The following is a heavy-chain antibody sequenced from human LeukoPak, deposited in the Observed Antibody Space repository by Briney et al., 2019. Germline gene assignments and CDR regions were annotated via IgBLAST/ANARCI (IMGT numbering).Heavy chain of an antibody. D-gene: IGHD1-26*01. V-gene: IGHV3-23*01. CDR1: GFTFSSYA. CDR3: AKISGVGATTGGGVY. CDR2: ISGSGGST. J-gene: IGHJ4*02. Sequence: GGSLRLSCAASGFTFSSYAMSWVRQAPGKGLEWVSAISGSGGSTYYADSVKGWFTISRDNSKNTLYLQMNSLRAEDTAVYYCAKISGVGATTGGGVYWGQGTLVTVSS.